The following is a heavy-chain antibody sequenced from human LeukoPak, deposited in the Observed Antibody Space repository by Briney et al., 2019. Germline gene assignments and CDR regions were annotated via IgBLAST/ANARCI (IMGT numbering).Heavy chain of an antibody. Sequence: GESLKISLKGSGYSFTSYLIGWVRQMPGKGLEWMGIIYTGDSDTRYSPSFQGQVTISADKSISTAYLQWSSLKASDTAMNYCARKTGYSSGWTNFDYWGQGTLVTVSS. CDR1: GYSFTSYL. CDR3: ARKTGYSSGWTNFDY. J-gene: IGHJ4*02. V-gene: IGHV5-51*01. CDR2: IYTGDSDT. D-gene: IGHD6-19*01.